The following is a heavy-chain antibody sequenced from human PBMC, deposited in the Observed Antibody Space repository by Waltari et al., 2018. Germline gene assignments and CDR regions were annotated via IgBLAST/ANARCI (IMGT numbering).Heavy chain of an antibody. J-gene: IGHJ4*02. CDR2: ISYDGSNK. D-gene: IGHD6-19*01. V-gene: IGHV3-30*01. CDR3: ARGIAVADPHDY. CDR1: GFTFSSYA. Sequence: QVQLVESGGGVVQPGRSLRLSCAASGFTFSSYAMHWARQAPGKGLEWVAVISYDGSNKYYADSVKGRFTISRDNSKNTLYLQMNSLRAEDTAVYYCARGIAVADPHDYWGQGTLVTVSS.